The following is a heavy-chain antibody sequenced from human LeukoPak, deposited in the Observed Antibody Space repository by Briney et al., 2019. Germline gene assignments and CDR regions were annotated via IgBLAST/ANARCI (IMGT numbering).Heavy chain of an antibody. J-gene: IGHJ4*02. D-gene: IGHD5-24*01. CDR2: IYCSGST. CDR3: ARQRWLQLGYFDY. V-gene: IGHV4-39*01. CDR1: GGSISGSSYY. Sequence: PSETLSLTCTVSGGSISGSSYYWGWIRQPPGKGLEWIGSIYCSGSTYYNPSLKSRVTISVDTSKNQFSLKLSSVTAADTAVYYCARQRWLQLGYFDYWGQGTLVTVSS.